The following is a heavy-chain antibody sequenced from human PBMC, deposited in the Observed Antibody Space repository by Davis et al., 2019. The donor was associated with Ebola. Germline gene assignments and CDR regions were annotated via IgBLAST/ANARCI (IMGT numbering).Heavy chain of an antibody. V-gene: IGHV3-21*01. Sequence: GESLKISCAASGFTFSSNSMNWVRQAPGKGLEWVSFISSSSNYIYYADSVKGRFTISRDNAKNSLYLQMNSLRAEDTAVYYCARALYYYDSSGYYGGGRVFDYWGQGTLVTVSS. CDR1: GFTFSSNS. CDR2: ISSSSNYI. J-gene: IGHJ4*02. D-gene: IGHD3-22*01. CDR3: ARALYYYDSSGYYGGGRVFDY.